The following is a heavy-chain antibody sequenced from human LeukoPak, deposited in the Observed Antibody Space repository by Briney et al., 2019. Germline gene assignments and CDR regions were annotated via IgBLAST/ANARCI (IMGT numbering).Heavy chain of an antibody. Sequence: PSVTLSLTCTVSGGSISSYYWSWIRQPPGKGLEWIGYIYYSGSTNYNPSLKSRVTISVDTSKNQFSLKLSSVTAADTAVYYCARHRSVAGQDYFDYWGQGTLVTVSS. CDR3: ARHRSVAGQDYFDY. D-gene: IGHD6-19*01. J-gene: IGHJ4*02. V-gene: IGHV4-59*08. CDR1: GGSISSYY. CDR2: IYYSGST.